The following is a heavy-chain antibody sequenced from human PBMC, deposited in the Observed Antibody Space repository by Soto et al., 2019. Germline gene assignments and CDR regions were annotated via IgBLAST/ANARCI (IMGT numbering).Heavy chain of an antibody. CDR1: GGSISPYY. J-gene: IGHJ6*03. CDR3: ARKGAAASYAHYYMDV. D-gene: IGHD6-13*01. Sequence: SETLSLTCTVSGGSISPYYWSWIRQPPGKGLQWIGYVYYSGNTNYNPSLESRVTISVDTSRNRFSLNLTSATAADTAVYYCARKGAAASYAHYYMDVWGRGTAVTVSS. CDR2: VYYSGNT. V-gene: IGHV4-59*01.